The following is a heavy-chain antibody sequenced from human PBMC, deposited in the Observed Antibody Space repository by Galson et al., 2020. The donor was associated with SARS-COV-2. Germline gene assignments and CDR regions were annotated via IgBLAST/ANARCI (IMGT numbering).Heavy chain of an antibody. J-gene: IGHJ4*02. Sequence: GGSLRLSCTVSGFNFRRYGMHWVRQAPGKGLEWVAFISDDGSNQYYADPVKGRFAISRDNSKDTLWLQMNSLTTDDTALYFCARDGADVTRGISVPGMTGYWGQGTRVSVSS. V-gene: IGHV3-30*19. D-gene: IGHD6-19*01. CDR2: ISDDGSNQ. CDR1: GFNFRRYG. CDR3: ARDGADVTRGISVPGMTGY.